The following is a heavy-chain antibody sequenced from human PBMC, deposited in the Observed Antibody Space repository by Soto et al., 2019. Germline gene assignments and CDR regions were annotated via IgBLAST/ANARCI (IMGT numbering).Heavy chain of an antibody. V-gene: IGHV3-48*02. D-gene: IGHD6-19*01. CDR2: ISGGGRPI. CDR1: GFTFSTFS. J-gene: IGHJ4*02. CDR3: ARDLGWAFDS. Sequence: EVQLVESGGGSVQPGGSLRLSCAASGFTFSTFSMNWVRQAPGRGLEWISYISGGGRPISYADSVKGRFTISRDNAKNSPYLQRDSLTDEDTAVYYCARDLGWAFDSWGQGTLVTVSS.